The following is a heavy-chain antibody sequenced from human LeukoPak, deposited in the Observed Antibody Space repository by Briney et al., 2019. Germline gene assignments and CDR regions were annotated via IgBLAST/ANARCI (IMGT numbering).Heavy chain of an antibody. CDR2: ISWNSGSI. CDR1: GFTFDDYA. J-gene: IGHJ3*02. D-gene: IGHD3-22*01. V-gene: IGHV3-9*01. Sequence: GGSLRLSCAASGFTFDDYAMHWVRQAPGKGLEWVSGISWNSGSIGYADSVKGRFTISRDNAKNSLYLQMNSLRAEDTAVYYCAREGIKWFNRKGAFDIWGQGTMVTVSS. CDR3: AREGIKWFNRKGAFDI.